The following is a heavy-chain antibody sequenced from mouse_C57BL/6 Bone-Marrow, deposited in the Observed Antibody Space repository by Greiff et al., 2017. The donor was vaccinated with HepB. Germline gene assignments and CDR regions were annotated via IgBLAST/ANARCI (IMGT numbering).Heavy chain of an antibody. J-gene: IGHJ3*01. V-gene: IGHV1-53*01. CDR2: INPSNGGT. CDR3: ARGGKCLPTLGGLAY. CDR1: GYTFTSYW. D-gene: IGHD3-3*01. Sequence: QVQLQQPGTELVKPGASVKLSCKASGYTFTSYWMHWVKQRPGQGLEWIGNINPSNGGTNYNEKFKSKATLTVATASCTAYMQLSSLTSEDSAVYYCARGGKCLPTLGGLAYLGQGTLVTVSA.